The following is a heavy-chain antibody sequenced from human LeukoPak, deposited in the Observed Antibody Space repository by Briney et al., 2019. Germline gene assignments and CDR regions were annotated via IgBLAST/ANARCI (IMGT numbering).Heavy chain of an antibody. D-gene: IGHD3-9*01. CDR3: ARMETSTLRYFDWSYYYYGMDV. Sequence: PSQTLSLTCTVSGGSISSGGYYWSWIRQHPGKGLEWIGYIYYSGSTNYNPSLKSRVTISVDTSKNQFSLKLSSVTAADTAVYYCARMETSTLRYFDWSYYYYGMDVWGQGTTVTVSS. CDR2: IYYSGST. CDR1: GGSISSGGYY. J-gene: IGHJ6*02. V-gene: IGHV4-31*03.